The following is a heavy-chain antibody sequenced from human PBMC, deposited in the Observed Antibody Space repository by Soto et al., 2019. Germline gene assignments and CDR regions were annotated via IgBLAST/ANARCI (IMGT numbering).Heavy chain of an antibody. CDR3: ARDSSDTAMVTSGMDV. V-gene: IGHV1-46*01. CDR1: GYTFTSYY. J-gene: IGHJ6*02. Sequence: ASVKVSCKASGYTFTSYYMHWVRQAPGQGLEWMGIVNPSGGSTSYAQKFQGRVTMTRDTSTSTVYMELSSLRSEDTAVYYCARDSSDTAMVTSGMDVWGQGTTVTVSS. D-gene: IGHD5-18*01. CDR2: VNPSGGST.